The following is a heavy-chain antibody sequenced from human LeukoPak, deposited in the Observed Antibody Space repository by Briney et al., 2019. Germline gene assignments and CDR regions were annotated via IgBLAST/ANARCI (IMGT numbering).Heavy chain of an antibody. D-gene: IGHD5-24*01. V-gene: IGHV3-23*01. Sequence: GGSLRLSCAASGFNFNDAAMTWVRQAPGKGLEWVSLIASSGRNTYYTDSVRGRFTISRDNSKNTLSLQMNSLRVEDAAMYYCAKDIQLSAWGLGTMVTVSS. CDR2: IASSGRNT. CDR1: GFNFNDAA. CDR3: AKDIQLSA. J-gene: IGHJ3*01.